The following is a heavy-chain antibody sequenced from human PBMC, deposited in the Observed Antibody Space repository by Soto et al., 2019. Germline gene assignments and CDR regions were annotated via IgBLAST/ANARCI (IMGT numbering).Heavy chain of an antibody. CDR1: GFPFSSYE. V-gene: IGHV3-48*03. D-gene: IGHD3-22*01. J-gene: IGHJ5*02. Sequence: GGSLRLSCAASGFPFSSYEMSWVRQAPGKGLEYISYISGTGSTISYADSVKGRFTISRDNAKNSLYLQMNNLRAEDTAVYYCARGVYDSSGYYYPWGQGTLVPVS. CDR2: ISGTGSTI. CDR3: ARGVYDSSGYYYP.